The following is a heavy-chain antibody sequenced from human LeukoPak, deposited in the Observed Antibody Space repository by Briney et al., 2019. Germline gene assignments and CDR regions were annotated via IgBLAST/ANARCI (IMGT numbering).Heavy chain of an antibody. Sequence: PSETLSLTCTVSGGSISSSSYYWGGIRQPPGKRLEWIGSIYYSGSTYYNPSLKSRVTISVGTSKNQFSLKLSSVTAADTAVYYCARHYYDSSGYYWSDYWGQGTPVTVSS. CDR3: ARHYYDSSGYYWSDY. J-gene: IGHJ4*02. V-gene: IGHV4-39*01. CDR2: IYYSGST. D-gene: IGHD3-22*01. CDR1: GGSISSSSYY.